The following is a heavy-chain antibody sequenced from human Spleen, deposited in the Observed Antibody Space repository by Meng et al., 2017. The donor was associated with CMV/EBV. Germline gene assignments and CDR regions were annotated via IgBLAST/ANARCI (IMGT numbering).Heavy chain of an antibody. Sequence: SETLSLTCTVSGGSVSSGGSYWSWIRQPPGKGPEWIGYVYYTGSTNYNPSLKSRVTISVDTSKNQFSLKLSSVTAADTAVYFCARGVDYYYGMDVWGQGTTVTVSS. CDR1: GGSVSSGGSY. CDR2: VYYTGST. CDR3: ARGVDYYYGMDV. D-gene: IGHD3-10*01. J-gene: IGHJ6*02. V-gene: IGHV4-61*08.